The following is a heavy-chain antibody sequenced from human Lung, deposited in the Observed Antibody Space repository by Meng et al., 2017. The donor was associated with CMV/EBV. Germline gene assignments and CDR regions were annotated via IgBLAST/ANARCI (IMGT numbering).Heavy chain of an antibody. CDR3: ARDVSGDDHYYNYAMDV. V-gene: IGHV1-69*05. D-gene: IGHD5-12*01. CDR2: IIPIFGTA. CDR1: GGTFSRYG. J-gene: IGHJ6*02. Sequence: SVKVSCXASGGTFSRYGFSWVRQAPGQGLEWMGGIIPIFGTANSAQKFQGRVTITTDESTSTAYMELSSLRFEDTAVYYCARDVSGDDHYYNYAMDVWGQGTTVTVSS.